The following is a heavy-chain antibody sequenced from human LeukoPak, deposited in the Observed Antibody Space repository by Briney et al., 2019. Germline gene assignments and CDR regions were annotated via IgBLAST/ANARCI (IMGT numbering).Heavy chain of an antibody. D-gene: IGHD5-12*01. V-gene: IGHV1-8*03. Sequence: ASVKVSCKASGYTFTSYDINWVRQATGQGLEWMGWMNPNSGNTGYAQKFQGRVTITRNTSISTAYMELSSLRSEDTAVYYCARIKWLRREGLFYYWGQGTLVTVSS. CDR1: GYTFTSYD. J-gene: IGHJ4*02. CDR2: MNPNSGNT. CDR3: ARIKWLRREGLFYY.